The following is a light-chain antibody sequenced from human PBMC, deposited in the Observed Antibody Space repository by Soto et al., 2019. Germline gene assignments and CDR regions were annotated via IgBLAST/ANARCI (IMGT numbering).Light chain of an antibody. CDR1: SSDVGGYNY. CDR2: DVS. J-gene: IGLJ1*01. V-gene: IGLV2-14*01. CDR3: SSYTSSSTPYV. Sequence: QSALTQPASVSGSPGQSITISCPGTSSDVGGYNYVSWYQQHPGKAPKLMIYDVSNRPSGVSNRFSGSKSGNTASLTISWLQAEDESDYYCSSYTSSSTPYVFGTGTKVTV.